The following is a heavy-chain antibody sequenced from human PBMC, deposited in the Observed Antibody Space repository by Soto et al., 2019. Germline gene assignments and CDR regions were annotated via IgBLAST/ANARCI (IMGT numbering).Heavy chain of an antibody. Sequence: SETLSLTCTVSGGSISSGGYYWSWIRQHPGKGLEWIGYIYYSGSTYYNPSLKSRVTISVDTSKNQFSLKLSSVTAADTAVYYCARGGDGFPFDYWGQGTLVTVSS. CDR2: IYYSGST. CDR1: GGSISSGGYY. D-gene: IGHD3-10*01. V-gene: IGHV4-31*03. J-gene: IGHJ4*02. CDR3: ARGGDGFPFDY.